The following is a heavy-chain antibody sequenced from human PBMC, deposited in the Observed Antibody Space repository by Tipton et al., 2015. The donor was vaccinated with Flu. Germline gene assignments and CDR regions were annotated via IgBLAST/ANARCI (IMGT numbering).Heavy chain of an antibody. CDR1: GGSISSYY. CDR3: ATEVPIAAAGTGY. J-gene: IGHJ4*02. Sequence: TLSLTCTVSGGSISSYYWSWIRQPPGKGLEWIGYIYYSGSTNYNPSLKSRVTISVDTSKNQFSLKLSSVTAADTAVYYCATEVPIAAAGTGYWGQGTLVTVSS. D-gene: IGHD6-13*01. V-gene: IGHV4-59*12. CDR2: IYYSGST.